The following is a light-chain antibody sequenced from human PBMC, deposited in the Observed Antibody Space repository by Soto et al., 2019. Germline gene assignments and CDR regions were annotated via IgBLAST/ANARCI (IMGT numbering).Light chain of an antibody. Sequence: IVMTQSPLSLPVTPGEPASISCRSSQSLLHSNGYNSLDWYLQKPGQSPQLLIYLGSNRASGVPDRFSGSGSGTDFTLKISRVEAEDVGVYYCMQALQTPFTFGHGTKVDIK. J-gene: IGKJ3*01. CDR2: LGS. CDR1: QSLLHSNGYNS. V-gene: IGKV2-28*01. CDR3: MQALQTPFT.